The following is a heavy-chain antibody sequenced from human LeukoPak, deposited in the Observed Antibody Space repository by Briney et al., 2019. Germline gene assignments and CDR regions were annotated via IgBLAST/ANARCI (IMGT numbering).Heavy chain of an antibody. J-gene: IGHJ4*02. CDR3: ARDYSGSYPY. CDR2: ITNDGTTI. V-gene: IGHV3-48*04. D-gene: IGHD1-26*01. CDR1: GISFSSYV. Sequence: GGSLRLSCAASGISFSSYVMNWVRQAPGKGPEWLAYITNDGTTIYYADSVKGRFTISRDNAKNSLYLQMNSLRAEDTAVYYCARDYSGSYPYWGQGTLVTVSS.